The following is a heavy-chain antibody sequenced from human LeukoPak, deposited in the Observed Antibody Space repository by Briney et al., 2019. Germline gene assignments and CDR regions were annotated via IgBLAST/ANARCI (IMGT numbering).Heavy chain of an antibody. CDR2: IHYSGST. V-gene: IGHV4-59*01. Sequence: LRLSCAASGFTFSDYYMTWIRQSPGKGLEWIGYIHYSGSTNYNPSLKSRVTISLDTSKSQFSLKLSSVTAADTAVYYCARADGTNYYYYGMDVWGQGTTVTVSS. CDR3: ARADGTNYYYYGMDV. J-gene: IGHJ6*02. CDR1: GFTFSDYY. D-gene: IGHD2-2*01.